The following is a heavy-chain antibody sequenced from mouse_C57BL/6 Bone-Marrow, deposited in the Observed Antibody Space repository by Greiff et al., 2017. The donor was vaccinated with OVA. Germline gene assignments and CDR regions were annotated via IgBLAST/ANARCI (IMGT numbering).Heavy chain of an antibody. CDR3: ARKAWFAY. CDR1: GFTFSSYG. Sequence: LVESGGDLVKPGGSLKLSCAASGFTFSSYGMSWVRQTPDKRLEWVATISSGGSYTYYPDSVKGRFTISRDNAKNTLYLQMSSLKSEDTAMYYCARKAWFAYWGQGTLVTVSA. CDR2: ISSGGSYT. V-gene: IGHV5-6*01. J-gene: IGHJ3*01.